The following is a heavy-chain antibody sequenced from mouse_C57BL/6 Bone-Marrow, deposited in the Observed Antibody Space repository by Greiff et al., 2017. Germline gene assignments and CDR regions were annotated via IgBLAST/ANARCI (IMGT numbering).Heavy chain of an antibody. J-gene: IGHJ3*01. CDR1: GYTFTSYG. V-gene: IGHV1-81*01. CDR3: AAPYYYGSSYQFDY. CDR2: IYPRSGNT. Sequence: VQLQQSGAELVRPGASVKLSCKASGYTFTSYGISWVKQRTGQGLEWIGGIYPRSGNTYYNEKFKGKATLTADKSSSTAYMELRSLTSEDSAVYVCAAPYYYGSSYQFDYWGQGTLVTVSA. D-gene: IGHD1-1*01.